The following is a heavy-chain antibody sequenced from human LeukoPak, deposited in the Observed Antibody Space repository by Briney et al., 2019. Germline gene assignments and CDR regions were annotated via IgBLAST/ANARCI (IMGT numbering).Heavy chain of an antibody. Sequence: GGSLRLSCAASGFTFSSYAMSWVRQAPGKGLEWVSTISSGPYYADSVKGRFTISRDNSKSTLYLQMNSLRAEDTAVYYCAKDSQTTVPPDYWGQGTLVTVSS. CDR2: ISSGP. CDR3: AKDSQTTVPPDY. CDR1: GFTFSSYA. D-gene: IGHD4-17*01. J-gene: IGHJ4*02. V-gene: IGHV3-23*01.